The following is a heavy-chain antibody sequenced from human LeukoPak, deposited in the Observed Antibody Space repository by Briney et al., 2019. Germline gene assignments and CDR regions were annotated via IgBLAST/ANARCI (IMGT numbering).Heavy chain of an antibody. D-gene: IGHD4-17*01. Sequence: ASVKVSCKASGYTFTSYYMHWVRQAPGQGLEWMGIINPSGGSTSYAQKFQGRVTMTRNTSISTAYMELSSLRSEDTAVYYCARASPDYGDYGDWGQGTLVTVSS. CDR3: ARASPDYGDYGD. V-gene: IGHV1-46*01. CDR1: GYTFTSYY. J-gene: IGHJ4*02. CDR2: INPSGGST.